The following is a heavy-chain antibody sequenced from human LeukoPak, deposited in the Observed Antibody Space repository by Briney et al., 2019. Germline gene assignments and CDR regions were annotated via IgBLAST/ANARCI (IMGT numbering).Heavy chain of an antibody. J-gene: IGHJ1*01. CDR2: IYYSGST. V-gene: IGHV4-39*07. Sequence: SETLSLTCTVSGGSISSSSYYWGWIRQPPGKGLEWIGSIYYSGSTYYNPSLKSRVTISVDTSKNQFSLKLSSVTAADTAVYYCARTVAATPMCFQHWGQGTLVTVSS. D-gene: IGHD2-15*01. CDR1: GGSISSSSYY. CDR3: ARTVAATPMCFQH.